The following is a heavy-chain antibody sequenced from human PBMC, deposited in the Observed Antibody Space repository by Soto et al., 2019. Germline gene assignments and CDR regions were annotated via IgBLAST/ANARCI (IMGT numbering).Heavy chain of an antibody. Sequence: GASVKVSCKASGGTFSSYAISWVRQAPGQGLERMGGIIPIFGTANYAQKFQGRVTITADESTSTAYMELSSLRSEDTAVYYCARERNYSGSYSAFDIWGQGTMVTVSS. CDR2: IIPIFGTA. CDR1: GGTFSSYA. D-gene: IGHD1-26*01. J-gene: IGHJ3*02. V-gene: IGHV1-69*13. CDR3: ARERNYSGSYSAFDI.